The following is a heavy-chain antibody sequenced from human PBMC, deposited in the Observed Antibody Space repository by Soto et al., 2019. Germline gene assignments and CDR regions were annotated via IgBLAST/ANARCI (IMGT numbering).Heavy chain of an antibody. J-gene: IGHJ4*02. D-gene: IGHD3-22*01. CDR1: GYTFTSYD. CDR3: ARDLHYYDSSGYYGAMRY. V-gene: IGHV1-8*01. CDR2: MNPNSGNT. Sequence: QVQLVQSGAEVKKPGASVKVSCKASGYTFTSYDINWVRQATGQGLEWMGWMNPNSGNTGYAQKFQGRVTMTRNTSISTAYMELSSLRSEDTAVYYCARDLHYYDSSGYYGAMRYWGQGTLVTVSS.